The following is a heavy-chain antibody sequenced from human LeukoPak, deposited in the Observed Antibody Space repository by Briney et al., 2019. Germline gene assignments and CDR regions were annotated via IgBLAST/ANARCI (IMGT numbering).Heavy chain of an antibody. D-gene: IGHD6-13*01. V-gene: IGHV4-59*01. CDR3: ARVASSSWYYFDY. CDR1: GGSISSYY. CDR2: IYYSGST. J-gene: IGHJ4*02. Sequence: SETLSLTCTVSGGSISSYYWSWIRQPPGKGLEWIGYIYYSGSTNYNPSLKSRVTISVDTSKNQFSLKLSSVTAADTAVYYCARVASSSWYYFDYWGQGTLVTVSS.